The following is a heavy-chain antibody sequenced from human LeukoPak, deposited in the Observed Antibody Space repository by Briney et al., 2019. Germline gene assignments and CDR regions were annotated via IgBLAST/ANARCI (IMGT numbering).Heavy chain of an antibody. Sequence: GGSLRLSCAASGFTFSGYGMFWVRQAPGKGLEWISSISIGGTYIYYADSVKGRFTISRNDAKNSLYLQMNSLRADDTAVYYCAKSRSSWSDDTFDIWGQGTMVTVSS. CDR3: AKSRSSWSDDTFDI. V-gene: IGHV3-21*01. CDR2: ISIGGTYI. D-gene: IGHD6-13*01. CDR1: GFTFSGYG. J-gene: IGHJ3*02.